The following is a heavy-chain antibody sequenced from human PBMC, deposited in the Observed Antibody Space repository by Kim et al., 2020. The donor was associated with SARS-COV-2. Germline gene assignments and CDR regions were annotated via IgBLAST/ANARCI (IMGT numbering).Heavy chain of an antibody. Sequence: SETLSLTCAVSGGSISSSNWWSWVRQPPGKGLEWIGEIYHSGSTNYNPSLKSRVTISVDKSKNQFSLKLSSVTAADTAVYYCARGGCSSTSCYFVFDYWGQGTLVTVSS. J-gene: IGHJ4*02. V-gene: IGHV4-4*02. CDR3: ARGGCSSTSCYFVFDY. CDR2: IYHSGST. D-gene: IGHD2-2*01. CDR1: GGSISSSNW.